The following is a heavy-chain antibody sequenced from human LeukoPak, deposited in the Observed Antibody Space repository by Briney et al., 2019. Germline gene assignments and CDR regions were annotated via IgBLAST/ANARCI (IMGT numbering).Heavy chain of an antibody. CDR2: INPSGGST. V-gene: IGHV1-46*01. J-gene: IGHJ4*02. CDR3: ARDHVSGGSSSWYSDY. CDR1: GYILTNNW. D-gene: IGHD6-13*01. Sequence: GESLKISCKVSGYILTNNWIGWVRQAPGQGLEWMGIINPSGGSTSYAQKFQGRVTMTRDMSTSTVYMELSSLRSEDTAVYYCARDHVSGGSSSWYSDYWGQGTLVTVSS.